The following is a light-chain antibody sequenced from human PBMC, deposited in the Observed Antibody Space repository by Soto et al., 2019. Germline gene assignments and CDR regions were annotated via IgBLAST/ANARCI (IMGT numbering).Light chain of an antibody. V-gene: IGKV3-20*01. CDR1: QSFRGL. Sequence: VVLTQSPVTLSLSPGERATLSCRASQSFRGLLAWYQQKPGQAPRLLIYGASSRATGIPDRFSGSGSGTDFTLTISRLEPEDFAVYYCQQYGGTPPITFGQGTRLEIK. J-gene: IGKJ5*01. CDR3: QQYGGTPPIT. CDR2: GAS.